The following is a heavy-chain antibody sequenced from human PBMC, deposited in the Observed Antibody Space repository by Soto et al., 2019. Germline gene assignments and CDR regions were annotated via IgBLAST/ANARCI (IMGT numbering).Heavy chain of an antibody. CDR3: ARENYYKMDV. J-gene: IGHJ6*02. Sequence: QVQLVESGGGLVKHGGSLRLSCAASGFIFSDYYMTWIRQSPGKGLEWISYISNSGITNYADSVKGRFTISRDNAKNSLYLQMDSLRAEDTAVYYCARENYYKMDVWGQGTTVTVSS. CDR1: GFIFSDYY. V-gene: IGHV3-11*05. CDR2: ISNSGIT.